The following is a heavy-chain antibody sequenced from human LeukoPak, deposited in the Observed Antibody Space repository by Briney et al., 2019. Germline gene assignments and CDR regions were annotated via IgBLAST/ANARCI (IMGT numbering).Heavy chain of an antibody. CDR1: GFTFSSYL. CDR2: IKQDGSEK. J-gene: IGHJ4*02. CDR3: ARDGPVMATITAYFDY. D-gene: IGHD5-24*01. Sequence: GGSLRLSCEASGFTFSSYLMSWVRQAPGKGLEWVANIKQDGSEKYYVDSVKGRFTISRDNAKNSLYLQMNSLRAEDTAVYYCARDGPVMATITAYFDYWGQGTLVTVSS. V-gene: IGHV3-7*01.